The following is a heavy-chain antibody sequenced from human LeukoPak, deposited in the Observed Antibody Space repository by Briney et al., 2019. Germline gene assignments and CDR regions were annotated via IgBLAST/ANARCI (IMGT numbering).Heavy chain of an antibody. CDR3: ARLKPYSSGWYYFDY. CDR2: IYYSGST. Sequence: SETLSLTCTVSGGSISSSSYYWGWIRQPPGKGLEWIGSIYYSGSTYYNPSLKSRVTISVDTSKNQFSLKLSSVTAADTAVYYCARLKPYSSGWYYFDYWGQGTLVTVSS. CDR1: GGSISSSSYY. D-gene: IGHD6-19*01. V-gene: IGHV4-39*01. J-gene: IGHJ4*02.